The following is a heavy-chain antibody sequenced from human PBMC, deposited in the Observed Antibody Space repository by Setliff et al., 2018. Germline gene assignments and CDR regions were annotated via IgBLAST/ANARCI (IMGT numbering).Heavy chain of an antibody. CDR2: ISAYNGNT. Sequence: ASVKVSCKASGYTFTSYGISWVRQAPGQGLEWMGWISAYNGNTNYAQKLQGRVTMTTDTSTSTAYMELRSLRSDDTAVYYCARGPPGIAAAGTKIYYYYYMDVWGKGTTVTVSS. CDR1: GYTFTSYG. V-gene: IGHV1-18*01. D-gene: IGHD6-13*01. CDR3: ARGPPGIAAAGTKIYYYYYMDV. J-gene: IGHJ6*03.